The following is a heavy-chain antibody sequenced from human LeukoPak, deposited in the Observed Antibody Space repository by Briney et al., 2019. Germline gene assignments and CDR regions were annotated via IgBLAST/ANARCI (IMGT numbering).Heavy chain of an antibody. CDR2: LDGDGSST. V-gene: IGHV3-74*01. D-gene: IGHD4-11*01. CDR1: GFPFSYYW. CDR3: ARAGRLQSFDAFDI. J-gene: IGHJ3*02. Sequence: PGGSLRLSCAASGFPFSYYWMHWVRQAPGKGLVWVSRLDGDGSSTSYADSVKGRFSISRDNAKNTVYLQMDSLRAEDTAVYYCARAGRLQSFDAFDIWGQGTTVTVSS.